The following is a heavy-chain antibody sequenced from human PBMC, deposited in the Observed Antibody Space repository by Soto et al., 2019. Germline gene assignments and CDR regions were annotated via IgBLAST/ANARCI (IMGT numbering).Heavy chain of an antibody. CDR3: AREGGGFYYYYYMDV. D-gene: IGHD3-16*01. J-gene: IGHJ6*03. CDR2: ISGSGGST. V-gene: IGHV3-23*01. CDR1: GFTFTSYA. Sequence: EVQLLESGGGLVQPGGSLRLSCAASGFTFTSYAMSWVRQAPGKGLEWVSAISGSGGSTYYADSVKGRFTISRDNSKNPVYRRMTSLRAEDTAVYYGAREGGGFYYYYYMDVWGKGTTVTVSS.